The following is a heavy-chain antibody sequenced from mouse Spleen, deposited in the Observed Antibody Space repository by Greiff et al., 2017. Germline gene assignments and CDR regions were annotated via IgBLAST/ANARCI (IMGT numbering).Heavy chain of an antibody. CDR3: GRDGEYYAWFAD. CDR2: INADGGYT. V-gene: IGHV5-4*02. J-gene: IGHJ3*01. Sequence: EVKLLESGGGLVKPGGSVKLSCAASGFTFSDYYMYWVRQSPEKSLEWVGTINADGGYTYYTHNVKGRFTISRDNAKNNLYLQISSLKSEDTSMYYCGRDGEYYAWFADWGQGTLVTVSA. CDR1: GFTFSDYY. D-gene: IGHD1-1*01.